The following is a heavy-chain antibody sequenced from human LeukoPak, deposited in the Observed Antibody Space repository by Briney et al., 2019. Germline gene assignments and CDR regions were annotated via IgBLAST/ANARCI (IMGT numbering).Heavy chain of an antibody. Sequence: SETLSLTCAVYGGSFSGYYWSWIRQPPGKGLEWIGEINHSGSTNYNPSLKSRVTISVDTSKNQLSLKLSSVTAADTAVYYCARGRDFWSRDFDYWGQGTLVTVSS. CDR3: ARGRDFWSRDFDY. J-gene: IGHJ4*02. CDR1: GGSFSGYY. V-gene: IGHV4-34*01. CDR2: INHSGST. D-gene: IGHD3-3*01.